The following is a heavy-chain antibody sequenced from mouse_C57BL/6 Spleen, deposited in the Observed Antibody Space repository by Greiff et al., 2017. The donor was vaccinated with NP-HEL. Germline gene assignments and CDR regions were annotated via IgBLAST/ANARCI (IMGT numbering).Heavy chain of an antibody. V-gene: IGHV1-52*01. Sequence: QVQLQQPGAELVRPGSSVKLSCKASGYTFTSYWMHWVKQRPIQGLEWIGNIDPSDSETHYNQKFKDKATLTVDKSSSTAYMQLSSLTSEDSAVYYCAREEDYGSRHYYAMDYWGQGTSVTVSS. CDR3: AREEDYGSRHYYAMDY. D-gene: IGHD1-1*01. CDR2: IDPSDSET. J-gene: IGHJ4*01. CDR1: GYTFTSYW.